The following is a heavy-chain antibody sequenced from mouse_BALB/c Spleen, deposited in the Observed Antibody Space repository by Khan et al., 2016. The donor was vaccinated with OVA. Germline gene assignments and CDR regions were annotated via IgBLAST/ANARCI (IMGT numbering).Heavy chain of an antibody. Sequence: VQLKESGTVLARPGASVKMSCKASGYSFASYWMHWIKQRPGQGLEWIGTIYPGISDTRYNQKFKGKATLTAVSSASTAYMDFSSPTNEDSAVYYCTRSYDSYYFDYWGQGTTLTVSS. CDR2: IYPGISDT. CDR3: TRSYDSYYFDY. CDR1: GYSFASYW. J-gene: IGHJ2*01. V-gene: IGHV1-5*01. D-gene: IGHD2-4*01.